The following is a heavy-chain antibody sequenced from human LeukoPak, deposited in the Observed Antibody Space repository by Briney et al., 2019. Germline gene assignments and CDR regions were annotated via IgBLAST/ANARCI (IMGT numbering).Heavy chain of an antibody. V-gene: IGHV3-30-3*01. J-gene: IGHJ4*02. D-gene: IGHD1-26*01. CDR2: ISYDGSNK. Sequence: PGRSLRLSCAASGFTFSSYATHWVRPAPGKGLEWVAVISYDGSNKYYADSVKGRFTISRDNSKNTLYLQMNSLRAEDTAVYYCARVAGSGSYFETYYFDYWGQGTLVTVSS. CDR3: ARVAGSGSYFETYYFDY. CDR1: GFTFSSYA.